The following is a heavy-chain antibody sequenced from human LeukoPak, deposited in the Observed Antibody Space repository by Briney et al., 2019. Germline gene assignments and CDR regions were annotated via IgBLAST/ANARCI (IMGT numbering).Heavy chain of an antibody. CDR1: GGSFSGYY. J-gene: IGHJ5*02. Sequence: SETLSLTCAVYGGSFSGYYWSWIRQPPGKGLEWIGEINHSGSTNYNPSLKSRVTISVDTSKNQFSLKLSSVTAADTAVYYCARLRRLGGFDPWGQGTLVTVSS. D-gene: IGHD3-16*01. V-gene: IGHV4-34*01. CDR2: INHSGST. CDR3: ARLRRLGGFDP.